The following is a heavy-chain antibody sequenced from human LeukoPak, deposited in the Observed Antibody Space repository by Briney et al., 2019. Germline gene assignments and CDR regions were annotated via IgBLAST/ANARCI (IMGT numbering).Heavy chain of an antibody. V-gene: IGHV4-39*01. Sequence: SETPSLTCTVSGGSISSSSYYWGWIRQPPGKGLEWIGSIYYSGSTYYNPSLKSRVTISVDTSKNQFSLKLSSVTAADTALSFCARLWDYSSGWYPGPSGHNCFAPWGQGTLVPVSS. CDR2: IYYSGST. CDR1: GGSISSSSYY. D-gene: IGHD6-19*01. J-gene: IGHJ5*02. CDR3: ARLWDYSSGWYPGPSGHNCFAP.